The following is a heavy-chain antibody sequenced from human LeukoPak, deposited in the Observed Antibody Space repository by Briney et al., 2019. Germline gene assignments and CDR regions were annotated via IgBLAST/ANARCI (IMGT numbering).Heavy chain of an antibody. J-gene: IGHJ4*02. CDR3: TRDTPHPVGASDSFDY. CDR2: IRSKAYGGTT. V-gene: IGHV3-49*04. Sequence: GGSLRLSCTASGFTFGDYAMSWVRQAPGKGLEWVGFIRSKAYGGTTEYAASVKGRFTISRDDSKSIAYLQMNSLKTEDTAVYYCTRDTPHPVGASDSFDYWGQGTLVTVSS. D-gene: IGHD1-26*01. CDR1: GFTFGDYA.